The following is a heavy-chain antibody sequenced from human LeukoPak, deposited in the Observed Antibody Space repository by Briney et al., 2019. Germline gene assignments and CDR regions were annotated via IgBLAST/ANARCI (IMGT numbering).Heavy chain of an antibody. CDR3: ARGRGDSRRDFDY. Sequence: PSETLSLTCTVSGGSISSGTYYWSWIRQPAGKGLEWIGRIYTDGRTNYNPSLKSRATISVDTSQNHFSLKLTPVTAADTAVYYCARGRGDSRRDFDYWGQGTLVTVSS. J-gene: IGHJ4*02. D-gene: IGHD2-21*02. V-gene: IGHV4-61*02. CDR1: GGSISSGTYY. CDR2: IYTDGRT.